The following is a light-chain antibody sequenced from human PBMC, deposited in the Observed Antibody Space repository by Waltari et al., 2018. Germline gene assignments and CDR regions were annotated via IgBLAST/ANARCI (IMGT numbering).Light chain of an antibody. V-gene: IGLV1-36*01. Sequence: QSVLPQPPSVSEAPRQRVTISCSGSSSNIGHNAVNWYQQLPGKAPKLLIYYDDLRPSGVADRFSGSKSVTSASLAISGLQSEDEADYYCAAWDDSLNGVVFGGGTKLTVL. CDR1: SSNIGHNA. J-gene: IGLJ2*01. CDR3: AAWDDSLNGVV. CDR2: YDD.